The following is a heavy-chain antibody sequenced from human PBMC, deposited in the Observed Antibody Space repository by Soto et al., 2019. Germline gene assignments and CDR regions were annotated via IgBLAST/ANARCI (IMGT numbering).Heavy chain of an antibody. Sequence: SETLSLTCAVYGGSFSGYYWSWIRQPPGKGLEWIGEINHSGSTNYNPSLKSRVTISVDTSKNQFSLKLSSVTAADTAVYYCARLELLWFGADYYGMDVWGHGTTVTVSS. D-gene: IGHD3-10*01. CDR3: ARLELLWFGADYYGMDV. V-gene: IGHV4-34*01. J-gene: IGHJ6*02. CDR2: INHSGST. CDR1: GGSFSGYY.